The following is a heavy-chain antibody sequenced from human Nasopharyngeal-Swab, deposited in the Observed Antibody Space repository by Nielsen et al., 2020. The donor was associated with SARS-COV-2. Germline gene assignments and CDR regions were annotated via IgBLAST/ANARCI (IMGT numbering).Heavy chain of an antibody. CDR3: ARDLGGGYCTTINCLGS. J-gene: IGHJ1*01. D-gene: IGHD2-8*01. V-gene: IGHV3-7*05. CDR2: IKHDGSEK. CDR1: GITFSTYW. Sequence: GESLKISCAASGITFSTYWMSWVRQAPGKGLEWVANIKHDGSEKYYVDSVKGRFTVSRDNAKNSLFLQMNSLRVEDTAVYYCARDLGGGYCTTINCLGSWGQGTLVTVSS.